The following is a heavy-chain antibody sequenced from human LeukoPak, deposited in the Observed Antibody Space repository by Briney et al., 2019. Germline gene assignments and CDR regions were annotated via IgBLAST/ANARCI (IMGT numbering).Heavy chain of an antibody. V-gene: IGHV3-20*04. CDR2: INWNGGST. D-gene: IGHD3-3*01. Sequence: PGGSLRLSCAASGFTFDDYGMSWVRQAPGKGLEWVSGINWNGGSTGYADSVKGRFTISRDNAKNSLYLQMNSPRAEDTALYYCARAKITIFGVVIISYYLDYWGQGTLVTVSS. CDR1: GFTFDDYG. J-gene: IGHJ4*02. CDR3: ARAKITIFGVVIISYYLDY.